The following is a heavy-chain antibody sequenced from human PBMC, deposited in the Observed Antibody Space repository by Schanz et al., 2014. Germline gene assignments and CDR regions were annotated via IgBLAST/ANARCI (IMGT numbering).Heavy chain of an antibody. CDR3: VRDTDYHFDY. Sequence: PGGSLRLSCAASGFTFSDYYMSWIRQAPGKGPEWVSYISSGGSDTYYADSVQGRFTISRDNARNSLYLQMNSLRAEDTAVYYCVRDTDYHFDYWGQGTLVTVSS. D-gene: IGHD4-17*01. CDR1: GFTFSDYY. J-gene: IGHJ4*02. CDR2: ISSGGSDT. V-gene: IGHV3-11*04.